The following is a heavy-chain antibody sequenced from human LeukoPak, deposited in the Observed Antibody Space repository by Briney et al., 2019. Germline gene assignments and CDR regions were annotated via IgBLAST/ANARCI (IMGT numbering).Heavy chain of an antibody. CDR3: ARDGYQLLQGDYYYGMDV. Sequence: PVKVSCKASGGTFSSYAISWVRQAPGQGLEWMGGIIPIFGTANYAQKFQGRVTITADESTSTAYMELSSLRSEDTAVYYCARDGYQLLQGDYYYGMDVWGKGTTVTVSS. J-gene: IGHJ6*04. V-gene: IGHV1-69*13. D-gene: IGHD2-2*01. CDR2: IIPIFGTA. CDR1: GGTFSSYA.